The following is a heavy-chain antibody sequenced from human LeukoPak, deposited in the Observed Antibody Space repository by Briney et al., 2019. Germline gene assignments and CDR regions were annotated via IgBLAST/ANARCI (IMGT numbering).Heavy chain of an antibody. V-gene: IGHV3-7*01. J-gene: IGHJ5*02. CDR1: GFTLSSYW. Sequence: GGSLRLSCAASGFTLSSYWMSWVRLAPGKGLEWVANVKQDGSEKYYVDSVKGRFTISRDNAKNSLYLQMNSLRAEDTAVYYCARGDFWSGYYGRFDPWGQGTLVTVSS. D-gene: IGHD3-3*01. CDR3: ARGDFWSGYYGRFDP. CDR2: VKQDGSEK.